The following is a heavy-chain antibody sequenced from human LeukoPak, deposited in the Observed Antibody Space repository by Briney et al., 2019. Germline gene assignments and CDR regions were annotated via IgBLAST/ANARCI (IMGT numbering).Heavy chain of an antibody. V-gene: IGHV4-34*01. CDR2: INHSGST. CDR1: GGSFSGYY. Sequence: SETLSLTCAVYGGSFSGYYWSWIRQPPGKGLEWIGEINHSGSTNYNPSLKSRVTISVDTSKNQFSLKLSPVTAADTAVYYCARGIVGATTLDYWGQGTLVTVSS. J-gene: IGHJ4*02. CDR3: ARGIVGATTLDY. D-gene: IGHD1-26*01.